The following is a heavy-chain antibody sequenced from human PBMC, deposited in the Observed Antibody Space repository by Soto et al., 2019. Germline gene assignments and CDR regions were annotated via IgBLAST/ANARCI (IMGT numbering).Heavy chain of an antibody. D-gene: IGHD2-15*01. Sequence: EVQLVESGGGLVQPGGSLRLTCAASGFTFRSFDFHWVRQATGKGLEWVATIGTIGDTYYPVSVKGRFTVSRENANSSVSLQMDSLRGGDTAVYFGVRGQEVGAHFFDSWGQGTPVTVSS. CDR3: VRGQEVGAHFFDS. CDR2: IGTIGDT. V-gene: IGHV3-13*01. J-gene: IGHJ4*02. CDR1: GFTFRSFD.